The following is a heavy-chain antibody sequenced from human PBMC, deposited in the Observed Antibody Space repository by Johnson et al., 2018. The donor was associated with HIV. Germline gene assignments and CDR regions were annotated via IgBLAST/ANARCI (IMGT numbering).Heavy chain of an antibody. CDR3: ARNSYGDRAFDI. V-gene: IGHV3-48*03. CDR2: ISSSGSTI. CDR1: GFTFSSYE. D-gene: IGHD4-17*01. J-gene: IGHJ3*02. Sequence: VQLVESGGGLVQPGGSLRLSCAASGFTFSSYEMNWVRQAPGKGLEWVSYISSSGSTIYYADSVKGRFTISRDNAKDSLYLQMNSLRAEDTAVYYCARNSYGDRAFDIWGQGTMVTVSS.